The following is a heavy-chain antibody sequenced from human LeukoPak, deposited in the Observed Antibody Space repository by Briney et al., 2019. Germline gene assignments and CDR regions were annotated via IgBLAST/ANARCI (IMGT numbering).Heavy chain of an antibody. CDR2: ISASGNSI. V-gene: IGHV3-21*01. Sequence: PGGSLRLSCTASEFTFRNYSMSWVRQAPGTGLEWVSSISASGNSIYYADSVKGRFTISRDNAENSLYLQMNSLRAEDTAVYYCARNLPAADYWGQGTLVTVSS. CDR1: EFTFRNYS. CDR3: ARNLPAADY. D-gene: IGHD2-2*01. J-gene: IGHJ4*02.